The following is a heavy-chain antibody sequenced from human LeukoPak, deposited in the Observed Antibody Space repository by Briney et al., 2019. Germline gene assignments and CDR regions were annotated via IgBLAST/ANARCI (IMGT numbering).Heavy chain of an antibody. CDR1: GFTFSNYA. D-gene: IGHD4-17*01. Sequence: GESLRLSCAASGFTFSNYAMSWARQAPGKGLEWVSIISASGGTTYYAGSVKGRFTFSRDNSKNTLFLQMNSLRAEDTAVYYCAKGAVTNTRSFDYWGQGTLVTVSS. V-gene: IGHV3-23*01. CDR3: AKGAVTNTRSFDY. CDR2: ISASGGTT. J-gene: IGHJ4*02.